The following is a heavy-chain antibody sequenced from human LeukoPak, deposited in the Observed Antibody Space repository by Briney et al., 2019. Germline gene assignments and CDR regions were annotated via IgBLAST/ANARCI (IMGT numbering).Heavy chain of an antibody. CDR3: ARLTLDGDGSHIWFDP. CDR2: ICYSGST. D-gene: IGHD1-26*01. J-gene: IGHJ5*02. Sequence: AETLSLTCTVSGGSISSRSYYWGWIRQPPGKGLEWIRSICYSGSTYYNPSLKSRVTISVDTSKKQFSLKLSSVTAEDTAVYYCARLTLDGDGSHIWFDPWGQGTLVTVSS. V-gene: IGHV4-39*01. CDR1: GGSISSRSYY.